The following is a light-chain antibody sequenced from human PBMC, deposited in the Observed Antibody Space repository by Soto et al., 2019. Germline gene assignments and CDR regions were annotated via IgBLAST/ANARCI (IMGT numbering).Light chain of an antibody. Sequence: QSVLTQPPSVSAAPGQKVTISCSGSSSNIGNNYVSWYQQLPGTAPKLLIYKNNERPSGIPDRFSGSKSGTSATLDITGLQTGDEADYYCGSWDTGRGGKVFGGGTKLTVL. CDR2: KNN. CDR3: GSWDTGRGGKV. CDR1: SSNIGNNY. J-gene: IGLJ2*01. V-gene: IGLV1-51*02.